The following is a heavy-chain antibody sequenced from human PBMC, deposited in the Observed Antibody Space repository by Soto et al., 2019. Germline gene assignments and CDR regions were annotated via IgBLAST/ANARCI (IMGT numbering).Heavy chain of an antibody. J-gene: IGHJ6*02. Sequence: NPSETLSLTCAVYGGSFSGYYWSWIRQPPGKGLEWIGEINHSGSTNYNPSLKSRVTISVDTSKNQFSLKLSSVTAADTAVYYCARGEAVDYYYGMDVWGQGTTVTVSS. CDR2: INHSGST. CDR1: GGSFSGYY. CDR3: ARGEAVDYYYGMDV. V-gene: IGHV4-34*01.